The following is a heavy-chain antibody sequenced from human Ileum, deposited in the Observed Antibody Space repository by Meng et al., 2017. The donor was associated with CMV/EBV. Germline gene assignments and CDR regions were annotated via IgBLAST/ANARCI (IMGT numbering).Heavy chain of an antibody. CDR3: AKGRNYRAAGTITDY. V-gene: IGHV3-23*01. CDR2: ISGSNDRT. D-gene: IGHD6-13*01. J-gene: IGHJ4*02. Sequence: SGFKFRSYDMSWVRQAPGKGLEWVSTISGSNDRTYYADSVKGRFTISRDNSKNILYLQMNSLRAEDTAVYYCAKGRNYRAAGTITDYWGQGTLVTVSS. CDR1: GFKFRSYD.